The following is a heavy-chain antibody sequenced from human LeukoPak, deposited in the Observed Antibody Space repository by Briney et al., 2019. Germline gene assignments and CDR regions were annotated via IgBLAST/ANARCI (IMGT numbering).Heavy chain of an antibody. CDR3: AKVRQWGSGSYGYFDY. Sequence: GGSLRLSCAASGFTFSSYAMSWVRQAPGKGLEWVAFIRYDGSNKYYADSVKGRFTISRDNSKNTLYLQMNSLRAEDTAVYYCAKVRQWGSGSYGYFDYWGQGTLVTVSS. J-gene: IGHJ4*02. CDR2: IRYDGSNK. CDR1: GFTFSSYA. D-gene: IGHD1-26*01. V-gene: IGHV3-30*02.